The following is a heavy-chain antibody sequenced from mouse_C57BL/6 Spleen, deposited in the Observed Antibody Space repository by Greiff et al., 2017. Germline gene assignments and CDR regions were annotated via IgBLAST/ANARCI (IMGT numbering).Heavy chain of an antibody. D-gene: IGHD1-1*01. J-gene: IGHJ3*01. Sequence: LQQSGAELVRPGSSVKLFCTDSYFAFMASAMHWVKQRPGHGLELIGSFTMYSDATEYSETFKGKATLTANTSSSTAYMELSSLTSEDAAVYYCARDYGSTWFAYWGQGTLVTVSA. CDR2: FTMYSDAT. CDR3: ARDYGSTWFAY. V-gene: IGHV1-49*01. CDR1: YFAFMASA.